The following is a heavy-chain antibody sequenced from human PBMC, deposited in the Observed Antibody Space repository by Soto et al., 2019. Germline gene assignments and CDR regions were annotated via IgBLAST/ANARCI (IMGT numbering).Heavy chain of an antibody. J-gene: IGHJ2*01. CDR3: ASWITYSYDSSGPSWYFDL. V-gene: IGHV4-61*01. Sequence: QVQLQESGPGLVKPSETLSLTCTVSGGSVSSGSYYWSWIRQPPGKGLEWIGYIYYSGSTNYNPSLKSRVTISVDTSKNQFSLKLSSVTAADTAVYYCASWITYSYDSSGPSWYFDLWGRGTLVTVSS. CDR1: GGSVSSGSYY. D-gene: IGHD3-22*01. CDR2: IYYSGST.